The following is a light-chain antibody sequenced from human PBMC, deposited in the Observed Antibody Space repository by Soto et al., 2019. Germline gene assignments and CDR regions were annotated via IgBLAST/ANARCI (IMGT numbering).Light chain of an antibody. CDR1: SSDVGGYNY. J-gene: IGLJ2*01. CDR2: DVS. V-gene: IGLV2-14*01. Sequence: QSVLTQPASVSGSPGQSITISCTGTSSDVGGYNYVSWYQQHPGKAPKLMIYDVSNWPSGVSNRFSGSKSGNTASLTISGLQAEDEAEYYCRSYTSSSVVFGGGTKVTVL. CDR3: RSYTSSSVV.